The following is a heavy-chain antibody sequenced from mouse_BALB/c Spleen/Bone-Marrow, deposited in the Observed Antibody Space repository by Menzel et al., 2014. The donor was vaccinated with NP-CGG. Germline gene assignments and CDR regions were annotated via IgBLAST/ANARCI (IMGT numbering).Heavy chain of an antibody. V-gene: IGHV1-37*01. Sequence: VQLQQSGPELEKPGASVKISCKASGYSFTGYNMNWVKQSNGKSLEWIGRINPYNGDTFYNQKFKGKATLTVDKSSSTAYMQLKSLTSEDSAVYYCARSDYRYDPYAMDYWGQGTSVTVSS. CDR1: GYSFTGYN. D-gene: IGHD2-14*01. J-gene: IGHJ4*01. CDR3: ARSDYRYDPYAMDY. CDR2: INPYNGDT.